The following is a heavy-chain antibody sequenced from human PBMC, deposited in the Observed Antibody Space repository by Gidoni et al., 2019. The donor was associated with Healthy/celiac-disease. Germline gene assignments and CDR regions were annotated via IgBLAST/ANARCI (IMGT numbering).Heavy chain of an antibody. D-gene: IGHD2-2*01. CDR1: GFTFSSYA. J-gene: IGHJ4*02. Sequence: EVQLLESGGGLVQPGGSLRLSCAASGFTFSSYARSWVRQAPGKGLEWVSAISGSGGSTYYADSVKGRFTISRDNSKNTLYLQMNSLRAEDTAVYYCASKDHQLLGWFDYWGQGTLVTVSS. V-gene: IGHV3-23*01. CDR2: ISGSGGST. CDR3: ASKDHQLLGWFDY.